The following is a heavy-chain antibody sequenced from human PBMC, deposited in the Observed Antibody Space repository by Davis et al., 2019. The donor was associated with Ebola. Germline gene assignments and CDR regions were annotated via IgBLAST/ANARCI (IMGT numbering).Heavy chain of an antibody. D-gene: IGHD3-22*01. CDR3: AKGALEYYYDSSGYWGFDY. V-gene: IGHV3-23*01. Sequence: GESLKISCAASGFTFSSYAMSWVRQAPGKGLEWVSAISGSGGSIYYADSVKGRFTISRDNSKNTLYLQMNSLRAEDTAVYYCAKGALEYYYDSSGYWGFDYWGQGTLVTVSS. CDR2: ISGSGGSI. J-gene: IGHJ4*02. CDR1: GFTFSSYA.